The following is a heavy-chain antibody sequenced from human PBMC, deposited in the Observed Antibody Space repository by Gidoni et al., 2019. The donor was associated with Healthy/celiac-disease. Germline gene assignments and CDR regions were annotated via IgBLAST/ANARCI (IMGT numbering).Heavy chain of an antibody. CDR1: GGSSSGYF. V-gene: IGHV4-34*01. J-gene: IGHJ4*02. CDR2: IKHSGST. Sequence: QVQLQQWGAGLLKPSETLSLTCAVYGGSSSGYFWSWIRQPPGKGLEWSGEIKHSGSTNYNPALKRRVTISVDTSKNQFSLKLTSVTAADTAVYYCARIIGNYYDSSAYLDYWGQGTLVTVSS. CDR3: ARIIGNYYDSSAYLDY. D-gene: IGHD3-22*01.